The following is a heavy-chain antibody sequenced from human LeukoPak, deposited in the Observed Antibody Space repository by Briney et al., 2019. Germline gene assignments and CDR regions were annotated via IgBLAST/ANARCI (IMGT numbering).Heavy chain of an antibody. V-gene: IGHV4-39*07. CDR2: IYYSGTT. CDR1: GGSISSTYY. D-gene: IGHD6-13*01. CDR3: ARGRVSSSTWYSTYYYYFYMDV. Sequence: SETLSLTCTVSGGSISSTYYWDWSRQPPGKGLEWIGSIYYSGTTYYNPSLNSRVTISRDTSKNHLSLELSSATAADTAVYFCARGRVSSSTWYSTYYYYFYMDVWGKGTTVTVSS. J-gene: IGHJ6*03.